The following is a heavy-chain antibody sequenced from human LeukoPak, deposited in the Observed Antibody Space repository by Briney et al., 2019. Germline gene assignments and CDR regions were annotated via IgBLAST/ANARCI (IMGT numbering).Heavy chain of an antibody. Sequence: GGSLRLSCAASGFTFSSYAMSWVRQAPGKGLEWVSAISGSGGSTYYADSVKGRFTISRDNAKNSLYLQMNSLRAEDKAVYYCARWRIAVAGDWFDPWGQGTLVTVSS. CDR2: ISGSGGST. CDR3: ARWRIAVAGDWFDP. V-gene: IGHV3-23*01. D-gene: IGHD6-19*01. J-gene: IGHJ5*02. CDR1: GFTFSSYA.